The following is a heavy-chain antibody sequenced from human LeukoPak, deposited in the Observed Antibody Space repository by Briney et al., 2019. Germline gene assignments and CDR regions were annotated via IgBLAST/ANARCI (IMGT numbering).Heavy chain of an antibody. CDR1: GFTFSDYY. J-gene: IGHJ5*02. CDR3: AGDIGTSYNWFDP. D-gene: IGHD2-2*01. Sequence: PGGSLRLSCAASGFTFSDYYMSWIRQAPGKGLEWVSYISSSGSTIYYADSVKGRFTISRDNAKNSLYLQMNSLRAEDTAVYYCAGDIGTSYNWFDPWGQGTLVTVPS. CDR2: ISSSGSTI. V-gene: IGHV3-11*01.